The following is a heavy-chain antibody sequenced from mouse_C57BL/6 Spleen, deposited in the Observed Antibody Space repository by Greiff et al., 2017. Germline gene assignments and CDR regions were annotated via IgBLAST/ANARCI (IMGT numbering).Heavy chain of an antibody. CDR1: GYTFTSYW. V-gene: IGHV1-69*01. Sequence: VQLQQPGAELVMPGASVKLSCKASGYTFTSYWMHWVKQRPGQGLEWIGEIDPSDSYTNYNQKFKGKSTLTVDKSSSTAYMQLSSLTSEDSAVYYCARITTPHSMDYWGQGTSVTVSS. CDR2: IDPSDSYT. CDR3: ARITTPHSMDY. J-gene: IGHJ4*01. D-gene: IGHD1-3*01.